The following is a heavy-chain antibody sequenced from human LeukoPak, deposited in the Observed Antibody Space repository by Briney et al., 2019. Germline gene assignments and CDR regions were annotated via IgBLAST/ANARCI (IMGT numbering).Heavy chain of an antibody. Sequence: MTGGSLRLSCAASGFTFSTYSMIWVRQAPGKGLEWVSSINSNSNYIYYADSVEGRFTISRDNAKNTLYLQMNSLRAEDTAVYYCASGYYYVHAFDIWGQGTMVTVSS. V-gene: IGHV3-21*01. D-gene: IGHD3-22*01. CDR1: GFTFSTYS. J-gene: IGHJ3*02. CDR3: ASGYYYVHAFDI. CDR2: INSNSNYI.